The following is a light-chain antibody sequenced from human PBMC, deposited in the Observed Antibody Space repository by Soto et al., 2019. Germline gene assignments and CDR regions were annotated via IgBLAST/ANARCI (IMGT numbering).Light chain of an antibody. CDR3: QQYNSYSAT. J-gene: IGKJ1*01. Sequence: IQMTQSPSSLSASVGDRVTITCRASQSISTWLAWYQQKPGKAPKLLIFDASSLESGVPSRLSGSGSGTEFTLTISSLQPDDFATYYCQQYNSYSATFGQGTKVEIK. CDR2: DAS. V-gene: IGKV1-5*01. CDR1: QSISTW.